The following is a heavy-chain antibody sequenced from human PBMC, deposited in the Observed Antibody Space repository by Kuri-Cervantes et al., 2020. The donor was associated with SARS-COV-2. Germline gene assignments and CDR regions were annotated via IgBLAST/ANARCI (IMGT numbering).Heavy chain of an antibody. J-gene: IGHJ2*01. CDR2: LSYDVTNK. CDR1: RFRFSSYA. CDR3: ARGALISGSSSCHEDLDL. D-gene: IGHD2-2*01. V-gene: IGHV3-30*01. Sequence: RGSRRPSCPASRFRFSSYAMHWVRQVQGKGLEWVAVLSYDVTNKYDGDSVRDRFTTSRDNSKKPLHLQMNSLITEDTAVHYCARGALISGSSSCHEDLDLWGRGTLVTVSS.